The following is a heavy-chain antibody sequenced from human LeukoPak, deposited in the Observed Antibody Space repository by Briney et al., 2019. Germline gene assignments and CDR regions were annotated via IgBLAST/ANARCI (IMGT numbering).Heavy chain of an antibody. D-gene: IGHD4-17*01. CDR3: ARAQTVTTGLTRSDYYGMDV. Sequence: GRSLRLSCAASGFTFSSYAMHWVRQAPGKGLEWVAVISYDGSNKYYADSVKGRFTISRDNSKNTPYLQMNSLRAEDTAVYYCARAQTVTTGLTRSDYYGMDVWGQGTTVTVSS. CDR1: GFTFSSYA. V-gene: IGHV3-30-3*01. J-gene: IGHJ6*02. CDR2: ISYDGSNK.